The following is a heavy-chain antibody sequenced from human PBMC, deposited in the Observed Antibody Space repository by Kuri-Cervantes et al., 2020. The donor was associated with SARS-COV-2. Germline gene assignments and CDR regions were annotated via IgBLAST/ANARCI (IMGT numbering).Heavy chain of an antibody. CDR3: ASLTGYSSGTDAFDI. V-gene: IGHV3-30*02. J-gene: IGHJ3*02. Sequence: GGSLRLSCAASGFTFSNYGMHWVRRVPGKGLEWVAFSRYDGSIKYCADSVKGRFTISRDNSKNTLYLQMNSLRAEDTAVYYCASLTGYSSGTDAFDIWGQGTMVTVSS. CDR2: SRYDGSIK. CDR1: GFTFSNYG. D-gene: IGHD6-19*01.